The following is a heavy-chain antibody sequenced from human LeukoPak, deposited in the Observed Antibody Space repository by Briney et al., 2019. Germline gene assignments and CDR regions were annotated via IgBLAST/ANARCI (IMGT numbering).Heavy chain of an antibody. CDR1: GYTFTGYY. CDR3: ARLTSWYNAFDI. D-gene: IGHD6-13*01. V-gene: IGHV1-2*06. CDR2: INPNSGGT. Sequence: ASVTVSCKASGYTFTGYYMHWVRQAPGQGLEWMGRINPNSGGTNYAQKFQGRVTMTRDTSISTAYMELSRLRSDDTAVYYCARLTSWYNAFDIWGQGTMVTVSS. J-gene: IGHJ3*02.